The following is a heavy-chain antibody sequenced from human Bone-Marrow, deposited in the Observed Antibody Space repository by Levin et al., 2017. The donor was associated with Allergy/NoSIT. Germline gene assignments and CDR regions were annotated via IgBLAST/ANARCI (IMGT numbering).Heavy chain of an antibody. CDR2: INAKTGDT. D-gene: IGHD3-9*01. V-gene: IGHV1-2*02. Sequence: GESLKISCKTSGYTFTDHYIHWVRQAPGQGLEWMGWINAKTGDTKYPQKFQDRITITREVAINSVYLEVNRLRYDDTAVYYCARKARFFDWLDYWGQGALVIVSS. CDR3: ARKARFFDWLDY. CDR1: GYTFTDHY. J-gene: IGHJ4*02.